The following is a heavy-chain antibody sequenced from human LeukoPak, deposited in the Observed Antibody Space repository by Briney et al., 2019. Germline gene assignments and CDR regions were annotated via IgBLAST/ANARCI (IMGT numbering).Heavy chain of an antibody. D-gene: IGHD2-21*02. V-gene: IGHV3-30*18. CDR2: TSYDGSSK. CDR1: GFTFSTYA. J-gene: IGHJ4*02. CDR3: AKGMPFCGNDCHWIDC. Sequence: GRSLSLSCAASGFTFSTYAMHRVRQAPGKGLEWVAVTSYDGSSKYYADSVKGRFTISRDNSRKTLFLHMDRLRPEDTAVYYCAKGMPFCGNDCHWIDCWGQGTLVTVSS.